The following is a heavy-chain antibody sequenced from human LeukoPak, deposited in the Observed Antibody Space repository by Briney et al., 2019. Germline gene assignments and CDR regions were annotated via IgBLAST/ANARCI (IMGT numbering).Heavy chain of an antibody. D-gene: IGHD5-18*01. CDR1: GFTFSSYA. J-gene: IGHJ4*02. CDR2: ISYDGSNK. CDR3: ARGGIQLWAAGDY. V-gene: IGHV3-30-3*01. Sequence: GGSLRLSCAASGFTFSSYAMHWVRQAPGKGLEWVAVISYDGSNKYYADSVKGRFTISRDDSKNTLYLQMNSLRAEDTAVYYCARGGIQLWAAGDYWGQGTLVTVSS.